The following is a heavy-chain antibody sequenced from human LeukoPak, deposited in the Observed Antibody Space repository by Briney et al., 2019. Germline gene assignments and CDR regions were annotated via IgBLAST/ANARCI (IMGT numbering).Heavy chain of an antibody. CDR1: GGSFSGYY. CDR3: ARRLPYSSGYYSVAYYYYGMDV. J-gene: IGHJ6*02. CDR2: INHSGST. V-gene: IGHV4-34*01. D-gene: IGHD3-22*01. Sequence: SETLSLTCAVYGGSFSGYYWSWIRQPPGKGLEWIGEINHSGSTNYNPSLKSRVTISVDTSKNQFSLKLSSVTAADTAVYYCARRLPYSSGYYSVAYYYYGMDVWGQGTTVTVSS.